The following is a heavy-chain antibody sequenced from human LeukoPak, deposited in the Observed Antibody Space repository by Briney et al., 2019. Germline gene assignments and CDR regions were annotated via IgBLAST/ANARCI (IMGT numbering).Heavy chain of an antibody. CDR1: GGSFSGYY. V-gene: IGHV4-34*01. J-gene: IGHJ3*02. Sequence: SETLSLSCAVYGGSFSGYYWSWIRQPPGKGLEWIGEINHSGSTNYNPSLKSRVTISVDTSKNQFSLKLSSVTAADTAVYYCARGLGASDIWGQGTMVTVSS. CDR3: ARGLGASDI. CDR2: INHSGST.